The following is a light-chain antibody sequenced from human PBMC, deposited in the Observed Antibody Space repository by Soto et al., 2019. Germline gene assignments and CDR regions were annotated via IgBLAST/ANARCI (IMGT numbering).Light chain of an antibody. CDR2: EVS. CDR1: SSDVGGYNY. J-gene: IGLJ2*01. Sequence: QSALTQPASVSGSPGQSITISCTGTSSDVGGYNYVSWYQQYPGKAPKPMIYEVSNRPSGVSNRFSGSKSGNTASLTISGLQAEDEADYYCSSYTSSNTPVVFGGGTKLTVL. CDR3: SSYTSSNTPVV. V-gene: IGLV2-14*01.